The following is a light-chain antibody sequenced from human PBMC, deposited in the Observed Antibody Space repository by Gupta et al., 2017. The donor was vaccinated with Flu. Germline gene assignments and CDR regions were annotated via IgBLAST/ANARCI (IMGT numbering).Light chain of an antibody. V-gene: IGKV3-15*01. CDR3: QQNDNWPSFT. Sequence: EIVMTQSPATLSVSPGERATLSCRASQSVSNNLAWYQQKPGQAPRLLIYDASTRATDIPARFSGSGSGKEFTLTISSRQSEDSAVYYCQQNDNWPSFTFGPGTKVDI. CDR2: DAS. J-gene: IGKJ3*01. CDR1: QSVSNN.